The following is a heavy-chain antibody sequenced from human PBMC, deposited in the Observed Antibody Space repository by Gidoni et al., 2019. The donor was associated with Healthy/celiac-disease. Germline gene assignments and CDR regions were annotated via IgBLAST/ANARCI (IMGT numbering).Heavy chain of an antibody. Sequence: QVQLVESGGGLVKPGGSLRTSCAASGFTFSDYYLRCFRQAPGKGLECVSYISSSGSTIYYADSVKGRFTISRDNAKNSLYLQMNSLRAEDTAVYYCARDRGRRVGLAVAGHHFDYWGQGTLVTVSS. CDR2: ISSSGSTI. CDR3: ARDRGRRVGLAVAGHHFDY. J-gene: IGHJ4*02. V-gene: IGHV3-11*01. CDR1: GFTFSDYY. D-gene: IGHD6-19*01.